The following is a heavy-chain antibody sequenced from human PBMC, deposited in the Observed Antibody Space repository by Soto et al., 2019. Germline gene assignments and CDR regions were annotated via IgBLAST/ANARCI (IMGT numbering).Heavy chain of an antibody. D-gene: IGHD4-4*01. J-gene: IGHJ6*02. Sequence: SETLSLTCTVSGGSISSSSYYLGWIRQPPGKGLEWFGSIYYSGNSGSTYYNPSLKSRVTISVDTSKNQFSLKVSSVTAADTAVYYCARTRTVAYYYGMDVWGQGTTVTVSS. V-gene: IGHV4-39*01. CDR2: IYYSGNSGST. CDR1: GGSISSSSYY. CDR3: ARTRTVAYYYGMDV.